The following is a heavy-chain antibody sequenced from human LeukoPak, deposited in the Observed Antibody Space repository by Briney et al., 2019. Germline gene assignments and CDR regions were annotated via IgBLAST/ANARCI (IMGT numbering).Heavy chain of an antibody. Sequence: GGSLRLSCAASGFTFSDYYMSWIRQAPGKGLEWVSYISSSSSYTNYADSVKGRFTISRDNSKNTLYLQMNSLRAEDTAVYYCAKSYYYGSGSYYNRLAAAKPPFDYWGQETLVTVSS. D-gene: IGHD3-10*01. CDR3: AKSYYYGSGSYYNRLAAAKPPFDY. CDR2: ISSSSSYT. V-gene: IGHV3-11*03. J-gene: IGHJ4*02. CDR1: GFTFSDYY.